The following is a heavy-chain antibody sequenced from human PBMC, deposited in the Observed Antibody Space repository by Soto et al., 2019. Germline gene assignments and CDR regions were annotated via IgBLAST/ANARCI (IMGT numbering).Heavy chain of an antibody. D-gene: IGHD6-19*01. V-gene: IGHV3-33*01. CDR1: GFTFSSYG. CDR3: ARGDSSGAYGMDV. Sequence: PGGSLRLSCAASGFTFSSYGMHWVRQAPGKGLEWVAVIWYDGSNKYYADSVKGRFTISRDNSKNTLYLQMNSLRAEDTAVYYCARGDSSGAYGMDVWGQGTTVTVSS. CDR2: IWYDGSNK. J-gene: IGHJ6*02.